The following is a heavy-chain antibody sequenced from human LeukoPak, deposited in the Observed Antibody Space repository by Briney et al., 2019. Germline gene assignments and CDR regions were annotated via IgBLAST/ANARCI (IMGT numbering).Heavy chain of an antibody. CDR2: ISWNSFTI. V-gene: IGHV3-9*01. CDR3: AKDIGRVDTASTYMDV. Sequence: GGSLRLSCAASGFSFSVFWMHWVRQAPGKGLEWVSGISWNSFTIGYADSVKGRFTISRDNAKNSLYLQMNSLRVEDTDLYYCAKDIGRVDTASTYMDVWGKGTTVTISS. CDR1: GFSFSVFW. D-gene: IGHD5-18*01. J-gene: IGHJ6*03.